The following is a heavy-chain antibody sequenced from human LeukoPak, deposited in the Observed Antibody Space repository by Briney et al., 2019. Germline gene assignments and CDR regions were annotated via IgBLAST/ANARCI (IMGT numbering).Heavy chain of an antibody. CDR2: ISAYNGNT. Sequence: ASVKVSCKASGYTFTSYGISWVRRAPGQGLEWMGWISAYNGNTNYAQKLQGRVTMTTDTSTSTAYMELRSLRSDDTAVYYCARDSWILTGYSVDYWGQGTLVTVSS. J-gene: IGHJ4*02. V-gene: IGHV1-18*04. CDR1: GYTFTSYG. D-gene: IGHD3-9*01. CDR3: ARDSWILTGYSVDY.